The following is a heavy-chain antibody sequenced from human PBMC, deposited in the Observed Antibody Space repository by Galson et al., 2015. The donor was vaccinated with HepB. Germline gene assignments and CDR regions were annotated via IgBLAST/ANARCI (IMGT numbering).Heavy chain of an antibody. V-gene: IGHV3-23*01. CDR1: GFSFNNYA. J-gene: IGHJ4*02. D-gene: IGHD2-21*02. CDR2: ISSGGDNT. CDR3: AKSIKSSSDCSDY. Sequence: SLRLSCAASGFSFNNYAMRWVRQAPGKGLEWVSGISSGGDNTYYADSVRGRFTISRDNSKNTLYLQMNNLRAEDTAVYYCAKSIKSSSDCSDYWGQGTLVTVSS.